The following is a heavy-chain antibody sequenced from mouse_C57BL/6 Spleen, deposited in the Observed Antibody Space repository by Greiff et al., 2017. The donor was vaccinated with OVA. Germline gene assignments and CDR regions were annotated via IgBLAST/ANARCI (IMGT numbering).Heavy chain of an antibody. CDR2: INPNNGGT. J-gene: IGHJ2*01. Sequence: VQLQQSGPELVKPGASVKMSCKASGYTFTDYNMHWVKQSHGKSLEWIGYINPNNGGTSYNQKFKGKATLTVNKSSSTAYMELRSLTSEDSAVYYCAVYYYGSSWGYFDYWGQGTTLTVSS. CDR1: GYTFTDYN. D-gene: IGHD1-1*01. CDR3: AVYYYGSSWGYFDY. V-gene: IGHV1-22*01.